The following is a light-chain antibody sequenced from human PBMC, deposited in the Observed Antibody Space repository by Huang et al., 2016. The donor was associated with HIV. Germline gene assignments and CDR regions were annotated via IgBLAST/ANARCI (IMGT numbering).Light chain of an antibody. J-gene: IGKJ1*01. CDR2: QAS. CDR3: QQYDSYSRWT. V-gene: IGKV1-5*03. Sequence: DIQMTQSPSTLSASVGDRVSITCRASQSISSWLAWYQQKPGKAPKLLIYQASSLQNGCPARFSGSGSGTEFTLTISSLQPDDFATYYCQQYDSYSRWTFGQGTKVEVK. CDR1: QSISSW.